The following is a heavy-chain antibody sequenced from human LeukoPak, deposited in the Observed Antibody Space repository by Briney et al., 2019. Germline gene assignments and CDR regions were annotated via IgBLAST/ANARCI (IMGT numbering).Heavy chain of an antibody. CDR2: ISGSGGST. CDR1: GFTFRSYA. V-gene: IGHV3-23*01. J-gene: IGHJ4*02. CDR3: AKEPSSGRTFDY. D-gene: IGHD3-10*01. Sequence: GGSLRLSCAASGFTFRSYAMSWVRQAPGKGLEWVSAISGSGGSTYYADSVKGRFTISRDDSKNTLYLQMNSLRAEDTALYHCAKEPSSGRTFDYWGQGTLVTVSS.